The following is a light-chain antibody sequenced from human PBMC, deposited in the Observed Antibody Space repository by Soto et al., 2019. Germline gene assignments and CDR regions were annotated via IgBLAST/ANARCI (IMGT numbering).Light chain of an antibody. J-gene: IGKJ2*01. CDR3: QQSYSTPNT. CDR2: AAS. CDR1: QSISSY. Sequence: DIQMTQSPSSLSACVGDRVTITCRASQSISSYLNWYQQKPGKAPKLLIYAASSLQSGVPSRFSGSGSGTDFTLTISSLQPEDFATYYCQQSYSTPNTFGQGTKLEIK. V-gene: IGKV1-39*01.